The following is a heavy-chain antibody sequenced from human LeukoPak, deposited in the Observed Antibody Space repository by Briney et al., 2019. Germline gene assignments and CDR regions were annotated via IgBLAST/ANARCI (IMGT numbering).Heavy chain of an antibody. CDR1: GGSISSSSYY. Sequence: PSETLSLTCTVSGGSISSSSYYWGWIRQPPGKGLEWIGSIYYSGSTYYNPSLKSRVTISVDTSKNQFSLKLSSVTAADTAVYYCASRIAVAGDYYYYGMDVWGQGTTVTVSS. D-gene: IGHD6-19*01. CDR3: ASRIAVAGDYYYYGMDV. V-gene: IGHV4-39*01. CDR2: IYYSGST. J-gene: IGHJ6*02.